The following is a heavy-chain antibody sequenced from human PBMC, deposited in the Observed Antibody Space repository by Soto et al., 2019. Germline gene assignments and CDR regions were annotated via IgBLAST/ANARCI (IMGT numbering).Heavy chain of an antibody. J-gene: IGHJ6*03. CDR3: ARLGYYGSGSYYYYYMDV. Sequence: PGGSLRLSCAASGFTVSSNYMSWVRQAPGKGLEWVSVIYSGGSTYYADSVKGRFTISRHNSKNTLYLQMNSLRAEDTAVYYCARLGYYGSGSYYYYYMDVWGKGTTVTVSS. V-gene: IGHV3-53*04. CDR2: IYSGGST. D-gene: IGHD3-10*01. CDR1: GFTVSSNY.